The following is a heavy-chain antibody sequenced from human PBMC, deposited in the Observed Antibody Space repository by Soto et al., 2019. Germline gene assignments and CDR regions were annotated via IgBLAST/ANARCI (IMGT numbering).Heavy chain of an antibody. CDR1: GGSVSSGSHY. D-gene: IGHD3-22*01. V-gene: IGHV4-61*01. Sequence: SETRSLTCTVSGGSVSSGSHYWIWIRQPPGKGLEWIGNIYYSGITNYNPSLKSRVTISVDTSKNQFSLKLSSVTAADTAVYYCARGGSGDYDSSGHLWGQGTLVTVSS. CDR3: ARGGSGDYDSSGHL. J-gene: IGHJ5*02. CDR2: IYYSGIT.